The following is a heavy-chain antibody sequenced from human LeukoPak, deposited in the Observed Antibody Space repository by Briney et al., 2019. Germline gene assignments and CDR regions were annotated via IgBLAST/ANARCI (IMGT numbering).Heavy chain of an antibody. CDR2: ISGSGGST. J-gene: IGHJ4*02. CDR1: GFTFSSCV. Sequence: GGSLRLSCATSGFTFSSCVMAWFRQAPGKGLEWVSSISGSGGSTYHADSVKGRFTISRDNSMNTVYLQMNSLRADDTAVYYCAKRDCSGTHCYGFDYWGQGTLVTVSS. D-gene: IGHD2-2*01. V-gene: IGHV3-23*01. CDR3: AKRDCSGTHCYGFDY.